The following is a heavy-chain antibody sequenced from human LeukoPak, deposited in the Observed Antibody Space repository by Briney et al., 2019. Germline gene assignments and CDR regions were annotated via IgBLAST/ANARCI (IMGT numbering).Heavy chain of an antibody. D-gene: IGHD5-12*01. V-gene: IGHV3-49*04. CDR3: SGWLRFDY. CDR2: IRSKAYGGTT. J-gene: IGHJ4*02. CDR1: GFTFGDYA. Sequence: GGSLRPSCTASGFTFGDYAMSWVRQAPGKGLEWVGFIRSKAYGGTTEYAASVKGRFTISRDDSKSIAYLQMNSLKTEDTAVYYCSGWLRFDYWGQGTLVTVSS.